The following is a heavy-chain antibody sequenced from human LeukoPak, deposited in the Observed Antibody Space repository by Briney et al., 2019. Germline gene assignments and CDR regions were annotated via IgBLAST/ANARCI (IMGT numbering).Heavy chain of an antibody. J-gene: IGHJ2*01. D-gene: IGHD4-17*01. Sequence: PGGSLRLSCAASGLTFDDYALHWVRQAPGKGLEWVSGISWNSRSIVYAASVKGRFTISRDNGKHSLYLQMNSLRADDTALYYCVKVNGDNGDHGCKWYFDLWGRGTLVTVSS. CDR2: ISWNSRSI. CDR1: GLTFDDYA. CDR3: VKVNGDNGDHGCKWYFDL. V-gene: IGHV3-9*01.